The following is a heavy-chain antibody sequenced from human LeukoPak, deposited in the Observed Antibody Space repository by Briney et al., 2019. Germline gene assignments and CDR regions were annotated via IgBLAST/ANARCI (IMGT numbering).Heavy chain of an antibody. CDR3: ASDIVATSGDF. CDR1: GFTFSDYY. CDR2: ITSSGDDI. V-gene: IGHV3-11*01. Sequence: HGGSLRLSCAASGFTFSDYYMSWIRQAPGKGLEWVAYITSSGDDIYYADSVKGRFTISRDNAKNALFLRMSSLRVEDTATYYCASDIVATSGDFWGQGTLVSVSS. J-gene: IGHJ4*02. D-gene: IGHD5-12*01.